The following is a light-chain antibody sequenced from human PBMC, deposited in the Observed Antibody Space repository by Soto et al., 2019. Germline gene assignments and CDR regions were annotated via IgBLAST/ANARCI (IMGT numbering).Light chain of an antibody. J-gene: IGKJ3*01. Sequence: EIVMTQSPATLSVSPGERATLSCRASQTVSSNLAWYQQKPGQPPRLLVYGASTRATDIPARFSGSGSGTEFTLTISSLQSEDFAVYYCQHYGTSALFGPGTKVDIK. CDR3: QHYGTSAL. CDR1: QTVSSN. V-gene: IGKV3-15*01. CDR2: GAS.